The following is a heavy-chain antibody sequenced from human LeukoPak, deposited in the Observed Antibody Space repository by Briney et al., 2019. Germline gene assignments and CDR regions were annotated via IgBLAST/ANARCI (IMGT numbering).Heavy chain of an antibody. J-gene: IGHJ4*02. CDR1: GGSISSSNSY. Sequence: SETLSLTCTVSGGSISSSNSYWGWIRQPPGKGLEWIGSIYYSGITYYNPSLKSRVTISVDTSKNQFSLKLSSVTAADTAVYYCASRHLGDSGFPNWGQGTLVTVSS. CDR2: IYYSGIT. D-gene: IGHD2-21*02. CDR3: ASRHLGDSGFPN. V-gene: IGHV4-39*07.